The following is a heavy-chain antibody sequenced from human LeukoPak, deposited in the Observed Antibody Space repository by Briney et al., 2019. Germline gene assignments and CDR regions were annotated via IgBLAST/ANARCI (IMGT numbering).Heavy chain of an antibody. V-gene: IGHV3-7*01. CDR1: GFTFSTYW. Sequence: PGGSLRLSCAAAGFTFSTYWMTWVRQAPGKGLEWVANIKQDGSEKYYVDSVKGRLTISRDNAKNSLYLQMNSLRAEDTAVYYCARDQRGYFDYWGQGTLVTVSS. J-gene: IGHJ4*02. CDR2: IKQDGSEK. CDR3: ARDQRGYFDY.